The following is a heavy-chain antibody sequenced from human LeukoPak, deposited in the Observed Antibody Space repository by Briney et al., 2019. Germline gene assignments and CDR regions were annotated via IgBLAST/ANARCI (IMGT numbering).Heavy chain of an antibody. Sequence: PGGSLRLSCAASGFTFSSYGMHWVRQAPGKGLERVAVISNDGSNKYYADSVKGRFTISRDNSKNTLYLQMNSLRAEDTAVYYCARDERRGGLLNCSGGSCYLGRYYFRPSPSDYWGQGTLVTVSS. D-gene: IGHD2-15*01. CDR3: ARDERRGGLLNCSGGSCYLGRYYFRPSPSDY. V-gene: IGHV3-30*03. CDR2: ISNDGSNK. J-gene: IGHJ4*02. CDR1: GFTFSSYG.